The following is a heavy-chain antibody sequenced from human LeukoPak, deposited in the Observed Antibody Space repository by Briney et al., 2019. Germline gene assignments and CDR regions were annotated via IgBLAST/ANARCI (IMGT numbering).Heavy chain of an antibody. V-gene: IGHV4-59*01. Sequence: SETLSLTCTVSGGSISSYYWSWIRQPPGKGLEWIGYIYYSGSTNYNPSLKSRVTISVDTSKNQFSLKLSSVTAADTAVYYCAREKKSIFGVVNMDAWGQGTTVTVSS. CDR2: IYYSGST. D-gene: IGHD3-3*01. CDR3: AREKKSIFGVVNMDA. J-gene: IGHJ6*02. CDR1: GGSISSYY.